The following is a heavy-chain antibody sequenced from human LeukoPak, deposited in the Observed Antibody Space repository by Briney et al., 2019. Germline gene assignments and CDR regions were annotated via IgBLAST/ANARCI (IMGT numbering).Heavy chain of an antibody. V-gene: IGHV3-33*06. D-gene: IGHD6-19*01. CDR3: AKPRIPVAGTDLDF. Sequence: QPGRSLRLTCAASGFTFSSYGMHWVRQAPGKGLEWVALIWSDGSNQNYADFVKGRFTISRDNSKNTLYLQMNGLRAEDTAVYYCAKPRIPVAGTDLDFWGQGTLVTVSS. J-gene: IGHJ4*02. CDR1: GFTFSSYG. CDR2: IWSDGSNQ.